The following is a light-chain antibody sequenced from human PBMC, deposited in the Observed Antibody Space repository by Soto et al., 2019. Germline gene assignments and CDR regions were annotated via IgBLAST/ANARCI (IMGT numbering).Light chain of an antibody. CDR1: SSNIGAGYD. V-gene: IGLV1-40*01. J-gene: IGLJ1*01. CDR3: QSYDSSLSPYV. CDR2: ANS. Sequence: QSVLTQPPSESGAPGQRVTISCTGSSSNIGAGYDVHWYQQLPGTAPKLLIYANSNRPSGVPDRFSGSKSGTSASLAITGLQAEDEADYYCQSYDSSLSPYVFGTGTKVTVL.